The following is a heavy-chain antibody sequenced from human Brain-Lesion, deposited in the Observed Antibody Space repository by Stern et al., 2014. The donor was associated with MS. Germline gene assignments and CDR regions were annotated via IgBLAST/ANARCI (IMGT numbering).Heavy chain of an antibody. CDR1: GYTLTELS. CDR2: FDPEDGET. CDR3: ATLSPDAGGNYYRHFDY. J-gene: IGHJ4*02. D-gene: IGHD1-26*01. Sequence: QVQLVQSGAAVKKPGASVKVSCKVSGYTLTELSMHWVRLAPRKGLERMGGFDPEDGETIYAQKFQDRVTMTEDASTDTAYMELSSLRSEDTAVYYCATLSPDAGGNYYRHFDYWGQGTLVTVSS. V-gene: IGHV1-24*01.